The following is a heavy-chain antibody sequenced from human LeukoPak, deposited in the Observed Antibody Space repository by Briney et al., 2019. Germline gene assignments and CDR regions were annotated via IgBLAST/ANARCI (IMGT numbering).Heavy chain of an antibody. Sequence: PSETLSLTCAVSGYSISSGYYWGWLRQPPGKGLEWIGIIYHSGSTYYNPSLKSRVTISVDTSQNQFSLKLSSVTAADTAVYYCARGRIDYCDSSGYSGYFDYWGQGTLVTVSS. CDR3: ARGRIDYCDSSGYSGYFDY. CDR2: IYHSGST. D-gene: IGHD3-22*01. J-gene: IGHJ4*02. V-gene: IGHV4-38-2*01. CDR1: GYSISSGYY.